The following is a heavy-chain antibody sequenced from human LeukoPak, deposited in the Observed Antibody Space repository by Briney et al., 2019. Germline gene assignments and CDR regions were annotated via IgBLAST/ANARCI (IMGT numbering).Heavy chain of an antibody. J-gene: IGHJ3*02. CDR1: GGSISSYY. D-gene: IGHD2-15*01. Sequence: SETLSLTCTVSGGSISSYYWSWILQPAGKGLEWIGRIYSSGSTNYNPSLKSRVTMSVDTSKNQFSLKLSSVTAADTAVYYCARDYCSGGSCYLSPDAFDIWGQGTMVTVSS. CDR2: IYSSGST. CDR3: ARDYCSGGSCYLSPDAFDI. V-gene: IGHV4-4*07.